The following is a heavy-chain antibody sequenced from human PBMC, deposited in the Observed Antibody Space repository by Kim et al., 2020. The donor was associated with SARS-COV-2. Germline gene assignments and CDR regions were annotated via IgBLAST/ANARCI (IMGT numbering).Heavy chain of an antibody. Sequence: STSLKTRLTISKDTSKNQVVLTMTNMDPVDTATYYCARVIYSSGWYVFDYWGQGTLVTVSS. CDR3: ARVIYSSGWYVFDY. D-gene: IGHD6-19*01. V-gene: IGHV2-70*01. J-gene: IGHJ4*02.